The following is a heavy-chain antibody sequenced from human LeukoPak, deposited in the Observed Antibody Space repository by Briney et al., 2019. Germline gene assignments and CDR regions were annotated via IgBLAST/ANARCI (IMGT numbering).Heavy chain of an antibody. CDR3: ARGGGYQDY. CDR1: GYTFTTYG. D-gene: IGHD3-22*01. J-gene: IGHJ4*02. Sequence: ASVKVSCKASGYTFTTYGVSWVRQAPGQGLEWMGWISAYNGNTNYAQGFQDRVTMTKDTSTTTAYMELRSLSSDDTAVYYCARGGGYQDYWGQGTLVTVSS. CDR2: ISAYNGNT. V-gene: IGHV1-18*01.